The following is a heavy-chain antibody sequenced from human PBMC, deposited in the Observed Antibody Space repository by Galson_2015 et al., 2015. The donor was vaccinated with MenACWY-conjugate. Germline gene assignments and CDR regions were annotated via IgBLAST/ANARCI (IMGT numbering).Heavy chain of an antibody. J-gene: IGHJ5*02. V-gene: IGHV7-4-1*02. D-gene: IGHD6-19*01. CDR2: VNTKTGNP. CDR3: ARTLAVTGSTINWFDP. Sequence: SVKVSCKASGYTFTRYAMNWVRQAPGQGLEWMGWVNTKTGNPTYAQGFTGRFVFSLDTSVSATYLQISSLQAEDTAVYYCARTLAVTGSTINWFDPWGQGTLVTVSS. CDR1: GYTFTRYA.